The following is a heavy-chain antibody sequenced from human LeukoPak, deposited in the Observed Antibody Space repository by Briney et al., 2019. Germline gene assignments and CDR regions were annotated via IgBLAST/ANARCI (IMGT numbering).Heavy chain of an antibody. V-gene: IGHV3-33*01. D-gene: IGHD2-15*01. J-gene: IGHJ4*02. Sequence: PGRSLRLSCAASGFTFSSYGMHWVRQAPGKGLEWVAVIWYDGSNKYYVDSVKGRFTISRDNSKNTLYLQMNSLRAEDTAVYYCARESMVVTYFDYWGQGTLVTVSS. CDR2: IWYDGSNK. CDR3: ARESMVVTYFDY. CDR1: GFTFSSYG.